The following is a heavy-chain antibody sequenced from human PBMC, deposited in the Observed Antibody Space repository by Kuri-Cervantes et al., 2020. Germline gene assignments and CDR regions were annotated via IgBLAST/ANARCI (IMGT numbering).Heavy chain of an antibody. J-gene: IGHJ6*02. V-gene: IGHV1-18*01. Sequence: ASVKVSCKASGYIFTSHGITWVRQAPGQGLEWMGWISAYNGNTNYALKLQGRVTMTTDTSTNTAYMELRSLRSDDTAVYYCAREKVVVPAANSYYYYYYGMDVWGQETTVTVSS. CDR3: AREKVVVPAANSYYYYYYGMDV. CDR1: GYIFTSHG. D-gene: IGHD2-2*01. CDR2: ISAYNGNT.